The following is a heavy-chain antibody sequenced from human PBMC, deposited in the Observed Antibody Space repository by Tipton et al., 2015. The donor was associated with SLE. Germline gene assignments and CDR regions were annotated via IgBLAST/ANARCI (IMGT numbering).Heavy chain of an antibody. CDR1: GYSISSGYY. CDR2: IYHSGST. Sequence: TLSLTCAVSGYSISSGYYWGWIRQPPGKGLEWIGSIYHSGSTYYNPSLKSRVTISVDTSKNQFSLKLSSVTAADTAVYYYARVLTSSSWYGSGAFDIWGQGTMVTVSS. V-gene: IGHV4-38-2*01. CDR3: ARVLTSSSWYGSGAFDI. D-gene: IGHD6-13*01. J-gene: IGHJ3*02.